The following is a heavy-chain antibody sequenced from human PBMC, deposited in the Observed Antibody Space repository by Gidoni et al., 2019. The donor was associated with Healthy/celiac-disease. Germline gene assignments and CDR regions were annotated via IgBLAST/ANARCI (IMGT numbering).Heavy chain of an antibody. D-gene: IGHD5-18*01. CDR1: GYTFPGYY. CDR3: ARDGGYSYGYLPPGY. J-gene: IGHJ4*02. Sequence: QVQLVQSGAEVKKPGASVTVSCKASGYTFPGYYMHWVRQTPGQGLEWIGCINPNRGATNYAKKFPGRVTMTRNTSISTAYMELSRLGSDDTAVYYCARDGGYSYGYLPPGYWGQGTLVTVSS. V-gene: IGHV1-2*02. CDR2: INPNRGAT.